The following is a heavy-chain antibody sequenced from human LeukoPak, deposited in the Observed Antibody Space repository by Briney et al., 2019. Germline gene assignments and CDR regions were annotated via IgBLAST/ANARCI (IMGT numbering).Heavy chain of an antibody. D-gene: IGHD3-10*01. J-gene: IGHJ4*02. Sequence: GGSLRLSCVASGFTFSSYWMSWVRQAPGKGLEWVANIKQDGSEKYYVDSVKGRFTISRDNAKNSLYLQMNSLRAEDTAVYYCAGGRGVNWGQGTLVTVSS. CDR1: GFTFSSYW. CDR2: IKQDGSEK. V-gene: IGHV3-7*04. CDR3: AGGRGVN.